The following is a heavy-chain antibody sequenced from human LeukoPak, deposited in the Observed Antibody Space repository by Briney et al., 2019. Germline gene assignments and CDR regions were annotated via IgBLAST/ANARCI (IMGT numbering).Heavy chain of an antibody. CDR1: GGSISSYY. Sequence: SETLSLTCTVSGGSISSYYWSWIRQPPGKGLEWIGYIYYSGSTNYNPSLKSRVTISVDTSKNQFSLKLSSVTAADTAVYYCAREGDYYDGSGYFWHWYFDLWGRGTLVTVSS. J-gene: IGHJ2*01. CDR2: IYYSGST. D-gene: IGHD3-22*01. V-gene: IGHV4-59*01. CDR3: AREGDYYDGSGYFWHWYFDL.